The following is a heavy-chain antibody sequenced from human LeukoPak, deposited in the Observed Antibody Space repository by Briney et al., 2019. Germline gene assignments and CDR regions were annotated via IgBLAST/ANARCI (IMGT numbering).Heavy chain of an antibody. Sequence: PSETLSLTCAVYGGSFSGYYWSWIRQPPGKGLEWIGEINHSGSTNYNPSLKSRVTISVDTSKNQFSLKLSSVTAADTAVYYCARHAGYDFWSGYLIYFDYWGQGTLVTVSS. V-gene: IGHV4-34*01. D-gene: IGHD3-3*01. CDR1: GGSFSGYY. CDR2: INHSGST. CDR3: ARHAGYDFWSGYLIYFDY. J-gene: IGHJ4*02.